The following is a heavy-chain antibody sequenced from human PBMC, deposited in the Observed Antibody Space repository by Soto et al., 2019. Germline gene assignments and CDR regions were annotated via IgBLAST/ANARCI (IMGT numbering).Heavy chain of an antibody. CDR2: ISYSEST. D-gene: IGHD3-22*01. V-gene: IGHV4-59*04. J-gene: IGHJ4*02. CDR1: GASITTYY. CDR3: ARHDYYDSSGYYSHFHY. Sequence: SETLSLTCSVSGASITTYYWSWIRQPPGKGLEWIGSISYSESTYYNPSLKSRVAISVDTSKNQFSLRLSSVTAADTAVYYCARHDYYDSSGYYSHFHYWGQGALVTVSS.